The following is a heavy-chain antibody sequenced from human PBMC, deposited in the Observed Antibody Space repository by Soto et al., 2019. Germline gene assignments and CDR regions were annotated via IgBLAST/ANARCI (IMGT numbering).Heavy chain of an antibody. CDR2: IYYSGST. J-gene: IGHJ6*02. Sequence: SETLSLTCTVSGGSISSGGYYWSWIRQHPGKGLEWIGYIYYSGSTYYNPSLKSRVTISVDTSKNQFSLKLSSVTAADTAVYYCARALYYGSGSYYYYYYGMDVWGQGTTVTVSS. D-gene: IGHD3-10*01. CDR1: GGSISSGGYY. V-gene: IGHV4-31*03. CDR3: ARALYYGSGSYYYYYYGMDV.